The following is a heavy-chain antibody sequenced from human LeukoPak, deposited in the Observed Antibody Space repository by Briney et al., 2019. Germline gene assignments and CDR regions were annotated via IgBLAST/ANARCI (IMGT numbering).Heavy chain of an antibody. CDR1: GGSISSYY. CDR3: ARHSRLWFGELFPTPPFY. D-gene: IGHD3-10*01. CDR2: IYYSGST. V-gene: IGHV4-59*01. J-gene: IGHJ4*02. Sequence: PSETLSITCTVSGGSISSYYWSWIRQPPGKGLEWIGYIYYSGSTNYNPSLKSRVTISVDTSKNQFSLKLSSVTAADTAVYYCARHSRLWFGELFPTPPFYWGQGTLVTVSS.